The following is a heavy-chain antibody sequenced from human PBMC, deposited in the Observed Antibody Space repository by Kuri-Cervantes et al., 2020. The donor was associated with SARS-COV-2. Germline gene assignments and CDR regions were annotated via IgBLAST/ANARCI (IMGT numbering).Heavy chain of an antibody. D-gene: IGHD6-13*01. CDR3: ARLGSSWYYYYYYYMDV. CDR1: GGSISSYY. J-gene: IGHJ6*03. V-gene: IGHV4-59*12. Sequence: CTVPGGSISSYYWSWIRQPPGKGPEWIGYNYYSGSTNYHPSLKSRVTISVDTSKNQFSLKLSPVTAADTAVYYCARLGSSWYYYYYYYMDVWGKGPTVTVSS. CDR2: NYYSGST.